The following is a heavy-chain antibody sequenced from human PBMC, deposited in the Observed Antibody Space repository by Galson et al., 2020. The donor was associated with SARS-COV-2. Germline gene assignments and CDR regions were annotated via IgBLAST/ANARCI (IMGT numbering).Heavy chain of an antibody. J-gene: IGHJ4*02. CDR2: ISYDGSNK. D-gene: IGHD2-21*02. V-gene: IGHV3-30-3*01. CDR3: ARDGDIVVVTATDY. CDR1: GFTFSSYA. Sequence: GESLKISCAAPGFTFSSYAMHWVRPAPGQGLEWVAVISYDGSNKYYADSVKGRFTISRDNSKNTLYLQMNSLRAEDTAVYYCARDGDIVVVTATDYWGQGTLVTVSS.